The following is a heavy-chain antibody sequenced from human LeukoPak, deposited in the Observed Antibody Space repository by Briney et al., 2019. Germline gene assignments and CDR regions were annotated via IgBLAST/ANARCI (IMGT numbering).Heavy chain of an antibody. CDR3: ARARPSMWIDY. V-gene: IGHV3-30*04. J-gene: IGHJ4*02. D-gene: IGHD5-12*01. CDR2: ISYDGSDK. CDR1: GFTFSSYA. Sequence: GGSLRLPCAASGFTFSSYAMYWVRQAPGKGLEWVAVISYDGSDKFYADSVKGRFTISRDSSKNTLYLQMNSLRPEDTAVYYCARARPSMWIDYWGQGTLVTVSS.